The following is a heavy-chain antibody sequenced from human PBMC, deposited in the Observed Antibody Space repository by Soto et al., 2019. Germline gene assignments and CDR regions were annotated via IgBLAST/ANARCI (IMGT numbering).Heavy chain of an antibody. CDR1: GYTFTSYD. V-gene: IGHV1-8*01. Sequence: QVQLVQSGAEVKKPGASVKVSCKASGYTFTSYDINWVRQATGQGLVWMGWMNPNSGNTGYAQKFQGRVNMPRNTSISTAYMELRSLRSEDTAVYYCARGSKGSSWYAYWFDPWGKGTMVTVSS. CDR3: ARGSKGSSWYAYWFDP. D-gene: IGHD6-13*01. J-gene: IGHJ5*02. CDR2: MNPNSGNT.